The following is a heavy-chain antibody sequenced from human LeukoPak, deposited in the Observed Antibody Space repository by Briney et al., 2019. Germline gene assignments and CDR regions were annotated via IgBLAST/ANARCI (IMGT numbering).Heavy chain of an antibody. D-gene: IGHD6-19*01. V-gene: IGHV4-39*07. Sequence: SETLSLTCTVSGGSISSSSYYWGWIRQPPGKGLEWIGSIYYSGSTYYNPSLKSRVTISVDTSKNQFSLKLSSVTAADTAVYYCARVSGLSSGWTPYYYYYMDVWGKGTTVTVSS. CDR3: ARVSGLSSGWTPYYYYYMDV. J-gene: IGHJ6*03. CDR2: IYYSGST. CDR1: GGSISSSSYY.